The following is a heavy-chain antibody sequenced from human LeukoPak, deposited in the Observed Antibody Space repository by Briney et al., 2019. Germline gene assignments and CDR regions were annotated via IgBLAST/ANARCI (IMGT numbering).Heavy chain of an antibody. Sequence: PSETLSLTCTVSGGSISSSSYYWGWIRQPPGKGLEWIGSIYYSGSTYYNPSLKSRVTISVDTSKNQFSLKLSSVTAADTAVYYCAGVLPGDIAGSSRGVFDYWGQGTLVTVSS. CDR1: GGSISSSSYY. V-gene: IGHV4-39*07. D-gene: IGHD5-12*01. CDR3: AGVLPGDIAGSSRGVFDY. J-gene: IGHJ4*02. CDR2: IYYSGST.